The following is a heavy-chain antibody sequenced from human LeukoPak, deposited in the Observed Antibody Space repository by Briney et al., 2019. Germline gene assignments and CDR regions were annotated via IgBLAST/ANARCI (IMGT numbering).Heavy chain of an antibody. D-gene: IGHD1-14*01. CDR1: GGSVSNFY. V-gene: IGHV4-59*02. CDR3: ARVTTVNTGDFDY. Sequence: SETLSLTCTVSGGSVSNFYWSWIRQPPGKGLEWIGYVSYSGNTNYNPSLKRRVTISVDTSKNQFSLKLNSVTAADTAVYYCARVTTVNTGDFDYWGQGTLVTVSS. J-gene: IGHJ4*02. CDR2: VSYSGNT.